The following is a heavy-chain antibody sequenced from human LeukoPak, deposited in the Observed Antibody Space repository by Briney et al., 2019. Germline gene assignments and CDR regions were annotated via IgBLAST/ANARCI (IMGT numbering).Heavy chain of an antibody. V-gene: IGHV3-53*01. CDR3: ARVYYYDSSGQNWFDP. CDR1: GFTVSSNY. D-gene: IGHD3-22*01. Sequence: VGSLRLSCAASGFTVSSNYMSWVRQAPGKGLEWVSVIYSGGSTYYADSVKGRFTISRDNSKNTLYLQMNSLRAEDTAVYYCARVYYYDSSGQNWFDPWGQGPLVTVSS. J-gene: IGHJ5*02. CDR2: IYSGGST.